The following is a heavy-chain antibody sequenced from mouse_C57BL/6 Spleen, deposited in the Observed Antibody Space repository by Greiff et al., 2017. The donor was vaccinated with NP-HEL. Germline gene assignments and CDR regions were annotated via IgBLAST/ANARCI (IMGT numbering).Heavy chain of an antibody. CDR3: ARSQISGGSSYGY. J-gene: IGHJ2*01. CDR2: IDPSDSYT. D-gene: IGHD1-1*01. Sequence: QVQLQQSGAELVMPGASVKLSCKASGYTFTSYWMHWVKQRPGQGLEWIGEIDPSDSYTNHNQKFKGKSTLTVDKSSSTAYMQLSSLTSEDSAVYYCARSQISGGSSYGYWGQGTTLTVSS. V-gene: IGHV1-69*01. CDR1: GYTFTSYW.